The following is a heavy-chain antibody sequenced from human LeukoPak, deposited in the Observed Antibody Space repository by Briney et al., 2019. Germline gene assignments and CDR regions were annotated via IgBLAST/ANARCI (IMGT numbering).Heavy chain of an antibody. CDR3: ARLPGTTDAFDI. Sequence: GGSLRLSCAASGFTFSSYAMHWVRQAPGKGLEWVAVISYDGSNKYYADSVKGRFTISRDNSKNTLYLQMNSLRAEDTAVYYCARLPGTTDAFDIWGQGTMVTVSP. D-gene: IGHD1-7*01. CDR2: ISYDGSNK. CDR1: GFTFSSYA. J-gene: IGHJ3*02. V-gene: IGHV3-30-3*01.